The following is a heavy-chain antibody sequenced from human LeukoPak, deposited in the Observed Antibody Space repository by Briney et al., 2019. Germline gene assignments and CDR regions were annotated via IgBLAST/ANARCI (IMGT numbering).Heavy chain of an antibody. D-gene: IGHD6-13*01. CDR1: GGSISSYY. Sequence: SETLSLTCTVSGGSISSYYWSWIRQPPGKGLEWIGYIYYSGSTNYNPSLKSRVTISVDTSKNQFSLKLSSVTAADTAVYYCARGRQQLATFYYYYYMDVWGKGTTVTVSS. V-gene: IGHV4-59*08. CDR2: IYYSGST. CDR3: ARGRQQLATFYYYYYMDV. J-gene: IGHJ6*03.